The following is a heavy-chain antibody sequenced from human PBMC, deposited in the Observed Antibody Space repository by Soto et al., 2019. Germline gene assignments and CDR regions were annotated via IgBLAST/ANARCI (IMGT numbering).Heavy chain of an antibody. Sequence: PGVFLKISRRGAEDRLTSYWVAWVRQMSGKGLEWMGIIYPGDHETRYSPSFHGKVTISADKSINTTYLQWNSLEASDTAFYFCARSPRCSPVLAYRRKGAPDPVS. D-gene: IGHD2-2*01. CDR3: ARSPRCSPVLAY. V-gene: IGHV5-51*01. CDR1: EDRLTSYW. J-gene: IGHJ4*02. CDR2: IYPGDHET.